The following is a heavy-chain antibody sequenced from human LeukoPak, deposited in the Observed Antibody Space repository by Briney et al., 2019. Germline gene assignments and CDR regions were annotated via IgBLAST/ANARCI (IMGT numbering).Heavy chain of an antibody. CDR1: GFTFSSYS. Sequence: GGSLRLSCAASGFTFSSYSMNWVRQAPGKGLEWVSSISSSSSYIYYADSVKGRFTISRDNAKNSLYLQMNSLRAEDTAVYYCAREACGGDCPDAFDIWGQGTMVTVSS. D-gene: IGHD2-21*02. J-gene: IGHJ3*02. CDR2: ISSSSSYI. V-gene: IGHV3-21*01. CDR3: AREACGGDCPDAFDI.